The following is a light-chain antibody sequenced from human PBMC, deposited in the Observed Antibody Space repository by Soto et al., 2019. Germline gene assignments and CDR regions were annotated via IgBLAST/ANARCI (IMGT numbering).Light chain of an antibody. V-gene: IGLV2-14*03. CDR2: DVS. J-gene: IGLJ3*02. Sequence: QSAPTQPASVSGSPGQSITISCAGTSADVGAFDYVSWYQHHPGKVPKLMIYDVSDRPSGVSTRFSGSKSANMASLTISGQQTYDEAEYYCAAYTTYSTLVFCGGTKLTVL. CDR1: SADVGAFDY. CDR3: AAYTTYSTLV.